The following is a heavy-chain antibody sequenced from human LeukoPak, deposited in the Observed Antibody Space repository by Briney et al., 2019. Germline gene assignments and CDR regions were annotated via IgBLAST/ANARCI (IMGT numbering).Heavy chain of an antibody. J-gene: IGHJ4*02. CDR2: INWNGGST. CDR1: GFTFDDYG. V-gene: IGHV3-20*04. D-gene: IGHD1-26*01. CDR3: AKVGGSSRGSFDY. Sequence: GGSLRLSCAASGFTFDDYGMSWVRQAPGKGLEWVSGINWNGGSTGYADSVKGRFTISRDNSKNTLYLQMNSLRAEDTAVYYCAKVGGSSRGSFDYWGQGTLVTVSS.